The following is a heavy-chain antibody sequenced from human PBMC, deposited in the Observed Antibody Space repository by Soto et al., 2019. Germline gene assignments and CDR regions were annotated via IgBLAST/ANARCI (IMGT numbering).Heavy chain of an antibody. J-gene: IGHJ4*02. CDR3: ARQRTTVVTQAYFDH. CDR1: GESISSSSYY. Sequence: SETLSLTCIVSGESISSSSYYWGWIRQPPGKGLEWIGSIYHSGRTYYNPSFKSRVTISIDTSKNQFSLKLSSVTATDTAVYYCARQRTTVVTQAYFDHWGQGALVTVSS. D-gene: IGHD2-21*02. CDR2: IYHSGRT. V-gene: IGHV4-39*01.